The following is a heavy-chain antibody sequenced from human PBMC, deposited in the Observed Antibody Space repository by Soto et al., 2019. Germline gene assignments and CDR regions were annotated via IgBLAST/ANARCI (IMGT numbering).Heavy chain of an antibody. D-gene: IGHD3-22*01. CDR3: ARDPPDDSGGYYSLDY. CDR1: GFTFSSYG. J-gene: IGHJ4*02. V-gene: IGHV3-33*01. CDR2: MWSEGGNK. Sequence: GESLKISCAASGFTFSSYGMHWVRQAPGKGLEWVAVMWSEGGNKYYADSVKGRFTISRDNSKNTLYLQMNSLRVEDTAMYYCARDPPDDSGGYYSLDYWGRGTLVTVSS.